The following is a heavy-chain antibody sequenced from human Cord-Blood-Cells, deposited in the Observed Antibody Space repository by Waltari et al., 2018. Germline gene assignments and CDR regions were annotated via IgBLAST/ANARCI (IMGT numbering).Heavy chain of an antibody. V-gene: IGHV4-34*01. D-gene: IGHD3-9*01. CDR2: INHSGST. J-gene: IGHJ4*02. Sequence: QVQLQQWGAGLLKPSETLSLTCAVYGGSFSGYYWSWIRQPPGKGLEWIGEINHSGSTNHHPSLKSRVTISVDTSKNQFSLKLSSVTAADTAVYYCARGLRYFDWLLYFDYWGQGTLVTVSS. CDR1: GGSFSGYY. CDR3: ARGLRYFDWLLYFDY.